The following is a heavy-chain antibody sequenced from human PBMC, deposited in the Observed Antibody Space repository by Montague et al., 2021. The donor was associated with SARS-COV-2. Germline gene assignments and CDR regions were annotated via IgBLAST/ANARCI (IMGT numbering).Heavy chain of an antibody. V-gene: IGHV3-30*04. CDR1: GFTFSSHP. CDR3: ARGRQWLVLGQVDY. J-gene: IGHJ4*02. CDR2: ISFDGSSK. Sequence: LRLSFAASGFTFSSHPMHWVRQAPGNGLEWVAVISFDGSSKYYVDSMKGRLTISRDNSKNTLFLQMNSLRVEDTAVYYCARGRQWLVLGQVDYWGQGTLVTVSS. D-gene: IGHD3-22*01.